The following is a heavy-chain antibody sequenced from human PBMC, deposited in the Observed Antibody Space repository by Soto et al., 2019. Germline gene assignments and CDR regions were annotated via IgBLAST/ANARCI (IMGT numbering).Heavy chain of an antibody. Sequence: DSVKVSCKASGYTFTSYGISWVRQAPGQGLEWMGWISAYNGNTNYAQKLQGRVTMTTDTSTSTAYMELRSLRSDDTVVYYCARDTGAYYYYGMDVWGQGTTVTVSS. CDR3: ARDTGAYYYYGMDV. V-gene: IGHV1-18*01. CDR1: GYTFTSYG. D-gene: IGHD1-26*01. J-gene: IGHJ6*02. CDR2: ISAYNGNT.